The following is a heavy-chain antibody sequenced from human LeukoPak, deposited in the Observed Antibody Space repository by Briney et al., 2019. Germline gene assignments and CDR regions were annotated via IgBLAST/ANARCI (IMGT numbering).Heavy chain of an antibody. CDR2: IIPIFGTA. CDR1: RGTFISYA. D-gene: IGHD2-2*01. J-gene: IGHJ5*02. Sequence: SVKVSCKASRGTFISYAISWVRQAPGQGLEWMGGIIPIFGTANYAQKFQGRVTITADESTSTAYMELSSLRSEDTAVYYCARDLPYYCSSTSCYDFSVGWFDPWGQGTLVTASS. V-gene: IGHV1-69*13. CDR3: ARDLPYYCSSTSCYDFSVGWFDP.